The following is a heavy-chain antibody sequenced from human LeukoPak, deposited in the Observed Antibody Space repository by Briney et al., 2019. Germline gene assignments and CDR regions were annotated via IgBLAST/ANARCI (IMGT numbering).Heavy chain of an antibody. V-gene: IGHV3-72*01. CDR1: GFIFSDHH. CDR3: VRDSRSRSFDH. CDR2: IRNEGSSYRT. Sequence: GGSLRLSRTASGFIFSDHHMDWVRQAPGKGLEWVGRIRNEGSSYRTEYAASVRGRFTVSRDDSRNSLYLQMNSLKTEDTALYYCVRDSRSRSFDHWGQGTLVTVSS. J-gene: IGHJ4*02. D-gene: IGHD3-10*01.